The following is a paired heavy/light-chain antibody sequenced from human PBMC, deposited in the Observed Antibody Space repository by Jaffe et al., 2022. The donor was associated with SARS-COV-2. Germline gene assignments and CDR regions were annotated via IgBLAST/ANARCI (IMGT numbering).Light chain of an antibody. V-gene: IGLV2-8*01. CDR1: SSDVGGYNY. J-gene: IGLJ2*01. Sequence: QSALTQPPSASGSPGQSVTISCTGTSSDVGGYNYVSWYQQHPGKAPKLMIYEVNKRPSGVPDRFSGSKSGNTASLTVSGLQAEDEAVFYCASYAGGNIFLFGGGTKLTVL. CDR3: ASYAGGNIFL. CDR2: EVN.
Heavy chain of an antibody. CDR2: ISKDGNNK. CDR3: ARVGSGWHGDY. Sequence: QVQLVESGGGVVQPGRSLRLSCAASGFTFSAYSIHWVRQAPGKGLDWVAVISKDGNNKYYADSVKGRFTISRDDSKNTLYLQMNSLRAEDTAVYYCARVGSGWHGDYWGQGTLVTVSS. CDR1: GFTFSAYS. V-gene: IGHV3-30*04. J-gene: IGHJ4*02. D-gene: IGHD6-19*01.